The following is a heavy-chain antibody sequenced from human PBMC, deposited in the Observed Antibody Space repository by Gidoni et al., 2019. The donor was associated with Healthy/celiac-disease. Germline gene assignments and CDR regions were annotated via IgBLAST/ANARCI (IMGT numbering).Heavy chain of an antibody. V-gene: IGHV4-61*02. J-gene: IGHJ4*02. CDR2: IYTSGST. CDR1: GGSRSIGSYY. CDR3: ARDRFYYDSSGYLPLLDY. Sequence: QVQLQESGPGLVKPSQTLSLTCTRSGGSRSIGSYYRSWIRQPAGKGLEWIGRIYTSGSTNYNPSLKSRVTISVDTSKNQFSLKLSSVTAADTAVYYCARDRFYYDSSGYLPLLDYWGQGTLVTVSS. D-gene: IGHD3-22*01.